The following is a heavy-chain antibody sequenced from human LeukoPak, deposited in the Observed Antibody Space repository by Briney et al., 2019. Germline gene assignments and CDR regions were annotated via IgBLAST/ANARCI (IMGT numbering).Heavy chain of an antibody. CDR2: INHSGST. J-gene: IGHJ5*02. CDR3: SRVARPAASGIWFDP. V-gene: IGHV4-34*01. Sequence: SETLSLTCTVSGGSISSYYWSWIRQPPGKGLEWIGEINHSGSTNYNPSLKSRVTISVDTSKNQFSLKLSSVTAADTAVYYCSRVARPAASGIWFDPWGQGPLVTVSS. CDR1: GGSISSYY. D-gene: IGHD2-2*01.